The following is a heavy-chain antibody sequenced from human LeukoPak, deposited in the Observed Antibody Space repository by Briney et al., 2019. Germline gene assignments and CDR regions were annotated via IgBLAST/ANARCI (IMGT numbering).Heavy chain of an antibody. Sequence: GGSLRLSCAASGFTFSSYEMNWVRQARGKWLEWVSYISSSGSTIYYADSVKGRFTISRDNAKNSLYLQMNSLRAEDTAVYYCARESMIVVGAHDYWGQGTLVTVSS. CDR1: GFTFSSYE. CDR3: ARESMIVVGAHDY. D-gene: IGHD3-22*01. V-gene: IGHV3-48*03. J-gene: IGHJ4*02. CDR2: ISSSGSTI.